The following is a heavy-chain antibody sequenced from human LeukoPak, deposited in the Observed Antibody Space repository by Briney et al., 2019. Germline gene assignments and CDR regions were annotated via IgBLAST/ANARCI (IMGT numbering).Heavy chain of an antibody. V-gene: IGHV6-1*01. Sequence: SQTLSLTCAISGDSVPSNSAAWNWIRQSPSRGLEWLGRTYYRSKWYNDYAVSVKSRITINPDTSKNQFSLQLNSVTPEDTAEYYCARDKDIVVVVAASGSNAFDIWGQGTMVTVSS. J-gene: IGHJ3*02. D-gene: IGHD2-15*01. CDR3: ARDKDIVVVVAASGSNAFDI. CDR1: GDSVPSNSAA. CDR2: TYYRSKWYN.